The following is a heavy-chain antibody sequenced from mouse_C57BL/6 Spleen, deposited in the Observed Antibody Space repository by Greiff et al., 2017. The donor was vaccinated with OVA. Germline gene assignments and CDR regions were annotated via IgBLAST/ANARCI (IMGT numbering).Heavy chain of an antibody. CDR1: GYTFTSYW. CDR2: INPSNGGT. V-gene: IGHV1-53*01. J-gene: IGHJ4*01. Sequence: QVQLQQPGTELVKPGASVKLSCKASGYTFTSYWMHWLKQRPGQGLEWIGNINPSNGGTNYNEKFKSKATLTVAKSSSTAYMQLSSLTSDDSAVEYGARGGGDSKEAMDDWGQGTSVTVSS. CDR3: ARGGGDSKEAMDD. D-gene: IGHD2-5*01.